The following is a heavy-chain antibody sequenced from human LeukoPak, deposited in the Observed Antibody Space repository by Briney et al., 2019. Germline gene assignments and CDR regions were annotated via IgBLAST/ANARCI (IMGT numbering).Heavy chain of an antibody. CDR2: IYTSGST. D-gene: IGHD3-22*01. CDR3: ATSRRVYYDSSGPTQDAFDI. Sequence: SETLSLTCTVSGGSISSGSYYWSWIRQPAGKGLEWIGRIYTSGSTNYNPSLKSRVTISVDTSKNQFSLKLSSVTAADTAVYYCATSRRVYYDSSGPTQDAFDIWGQGTMVTVSS. J-gene: IGHJ3*02. CDR1: GGSISSGSYY. V-gene: IGHV4-61*02.